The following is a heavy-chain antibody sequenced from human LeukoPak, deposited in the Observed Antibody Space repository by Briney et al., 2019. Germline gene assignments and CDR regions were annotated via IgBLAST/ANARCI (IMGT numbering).Heavy chain of an antibody. D-gene: IGHD3-10*01. V-gene: IGHV4-4*02. Sequence: KTSETLSLTCAVSGGSISSSNWWSWVRQPPGKGLEWIGEIYHSGSTNYNPSLKSRVTISVDKSKNQFSLKLSSVTAADTAVYYCARGRITMVRGAIPLYYYGMDVWGQGTTVTVSS. J-gene: IGHJ6*02. CDR2: IYHSGST. CDR1: GGSISSSNW. CDR3: ARGRITMVRGAIPLYYYGMDV.